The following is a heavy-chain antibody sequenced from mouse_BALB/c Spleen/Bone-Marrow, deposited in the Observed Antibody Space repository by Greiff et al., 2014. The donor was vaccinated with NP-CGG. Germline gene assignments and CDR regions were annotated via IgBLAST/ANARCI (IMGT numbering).Heavy chain of an antibody. V-gene: IGHV2-6-7*01. CDR2: IWGDGST. D-gene: IGHD2-13*01. CDR1: GFSLTGYG. Sequence: VQVVESGPGLVAPSQSLSITCTVSGFSLTGYGVNWVRQPPGKGLEWLGKIWGDGSTDYNSPLKSRLSIIKDNSKSQVFLKMNSLQTDDTARYYCARDRRGLGYLDVWGAGTTVTVSS. CDR3: ARDRRGLGYLDV. J-gene: IGHJ1*01.